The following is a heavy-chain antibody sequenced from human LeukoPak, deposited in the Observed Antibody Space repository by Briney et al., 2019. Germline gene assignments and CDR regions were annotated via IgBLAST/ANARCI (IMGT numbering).Heavy chain of an antibody. CDR2: INRSGDST. J-gene: IGHJ4*02. CDR3: ARDSSGSHGYFDY. V-gene: IGHV1-46*01. CDR1: GYTFTNYY. Sequence: ASVKVSCKASGYTFTNYYMHWVRQAPGQGLEWMGVINRSGDSTNYAQKFQGRVTMTRDTSTSTVSMELSSLRSEDTAVHYCARDSSGSHGYFDYWGQGTLVTVSS. D-gene: IGHD6-19*01.